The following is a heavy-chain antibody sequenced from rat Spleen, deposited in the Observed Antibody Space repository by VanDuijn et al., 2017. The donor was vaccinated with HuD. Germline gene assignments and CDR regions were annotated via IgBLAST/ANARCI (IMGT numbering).Heavy chain of an antibody. Sequence: EVQLVESDGGLVQPGRSLKLSCAASGFTFSDYYMAWVRQAPTKGLEWVATISYEGSRTYYGDSVKGRFTISRDNAKSTLYLQMNSLRSEDTATYYCARDYSSYIPYVMDAWGQGASVTVSS. J-gene: IGHJ4*01. CDR2: ISYEGSRT. V-gene: IGHV5-22*01. CDR3: ARDYSSYIPYVMDA. CDR1: GFTFSDYY. D-gene: IGHD1-2*01.